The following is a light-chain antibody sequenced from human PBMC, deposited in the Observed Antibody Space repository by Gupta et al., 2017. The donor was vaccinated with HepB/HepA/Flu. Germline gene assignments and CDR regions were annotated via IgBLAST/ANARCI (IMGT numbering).Light chain of an antibody. CDR3: AVWDDSLNGRVV. CDR1: SSNIGKNY. J-gene: IGLJ2*01. CDR2: RNN. Sequence: QSVVTQPPSASGTPGQRVTISCSGSSSNIGKNYVYWYQQFPGTAPKLLINRNNERPSGVSARFSASRSGTSASLAISGLRSEYEADYYCAVWDDSLNGRVVFGGGTRLTVL. V-gene: IGLV1-47*01.